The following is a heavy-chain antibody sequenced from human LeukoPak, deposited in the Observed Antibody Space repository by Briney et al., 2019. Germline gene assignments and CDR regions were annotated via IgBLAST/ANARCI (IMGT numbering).Heavy chain of an antibody. CDR3: ARARTNWNHPYAGDYYYMDV. CDR2: IYSGGST. J-gene: IGHJ6*03. V-gene: IGHV3-53*01. Sequence: GGSLRLSCAASGFTVISNYMSWVRQAPGKGLEWVSVIYSGGSTYYADSVKGRFTISRGNSKNTLYLQMNSLRAEDTAVYYCARARTNWNHPYAGDYYYMDVWGKGTTVTVSS. D-gene: IGHD1-1*01. CDR1: GFTVISNY.